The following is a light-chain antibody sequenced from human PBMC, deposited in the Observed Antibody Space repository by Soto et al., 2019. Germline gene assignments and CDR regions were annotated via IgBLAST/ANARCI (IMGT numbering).Light chain of an antibody. V-gene: IGKV1-5*01. CDR3: QQYNTYPYT. J-gene: IGKJ2*01. CDR2: DAS. Sequence: DIPMTQSPSTLSASVGDRVTITCRASQTISSWLAWYQQKPGKAPKLLIDDASRLESGVPSRFSGSRSGTEFTLTISGLQPDDFATYYCQQYNTYPYTFGQGTKLEI. CDR1: QTISSW.